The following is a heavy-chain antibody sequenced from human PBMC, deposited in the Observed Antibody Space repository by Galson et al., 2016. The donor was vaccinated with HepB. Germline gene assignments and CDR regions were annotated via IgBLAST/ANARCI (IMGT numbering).Heavy chain of an antibody. CDR1: GFPFPDYH. V-gene: IGHV1-46*01. CDR3: ARERTGQGGMDV. CDR2: INPSGGP. Sequence: SVKVSCKASGFPFPDYHMHWVRQAPGQGLEWMGLINPSGGPNYVQRIQDRITVTRDTSTTTVYMDLSGLNSEDTAVYYCARERTGQGGMDVWGQGTTVIVSS. J-gene: IGHJ6*02.